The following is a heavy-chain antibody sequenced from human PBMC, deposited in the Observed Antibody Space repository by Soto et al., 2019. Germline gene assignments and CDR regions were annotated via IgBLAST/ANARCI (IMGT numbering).Heavy chain of an antibody. J-gene: IGHJ5*02. CDR1: GDSVSSNTVA. D-gene: IGHD6-13*01. Sequence: TLSLTCAVSGDSVSSNTVAWNWIRQSPSRGLEWLGRSYYRSKWYNDYAVSAKSRITINPDTSKNQFSLQLNSVTPEDTAVYYCAREKWAAAGGINWFDPWGQGTLVTVSS. CDR3: AREKWAAAGGINWFDP. CDR2: SYYRSKWYN. V-gene: IGHV6-1*01.